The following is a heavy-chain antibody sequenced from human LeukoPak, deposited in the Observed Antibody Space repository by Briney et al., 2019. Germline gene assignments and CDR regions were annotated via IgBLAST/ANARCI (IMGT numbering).Heavy chain of an antibody. CDR1: GGSISSGGYY. D-gene: IGHD3-22*01. CDR2: IYHSGST. Sequence: SQTLSLTCTVSGGSISSGGYYWSWIRQPPGKGLEWIGYIYHSGSTYYNPSLKSRVTISVDRSKNQFSLKLSSVTAADTAVYYCASSYYYDSSGYYPNPGGYAFDIWGQGTMVTVSS. CDR3: ASSYYYDSSGYYPNPGGYAFDI. V-gene: IGHV4-30-2*01. J-gene: IGHJ3*02.